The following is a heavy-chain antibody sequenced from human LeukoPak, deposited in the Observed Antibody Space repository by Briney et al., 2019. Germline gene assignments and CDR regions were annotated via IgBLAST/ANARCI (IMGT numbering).Heavy chain of an antibody. CDR1: GGSISSYY. V-gene: IGHV4-59*08. Sequence: PSETLSLTCTVSGGSISSYYWSWIRQPPGKGLEGLGYIYYSGSTSYSPSLKSRGTISLDTSKNQFSLELSSVTAADTAVYYCARYTAAAKGSFDYWGQGTLVTVSS. CDR2: IYYSGST. J-gene: IGHJ4*02. D-gene: IGHD2-2*01. CDR3: ARYTAAAKGSFDY.